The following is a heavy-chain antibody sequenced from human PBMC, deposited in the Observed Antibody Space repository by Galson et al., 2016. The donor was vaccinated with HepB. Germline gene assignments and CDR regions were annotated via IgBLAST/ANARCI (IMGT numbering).Heavy chain of an antibody. CDR1: GFTFSSYS. J-gene: IGHJ5*02. D-gene: IGHD3-10*01. Sequence: SLRLSCAASGFTFSSYSMNWVRQAPGKGLEWISSLDGSGTWQHSSESLKGRFTISSDHGENTLFLQMNSLTPQDTAVYYCARGQGGFEGFVHWGQGTLVTVS. CDR3: ARGQGGFEGFVH. V-gene: IGHV3-21*01. CDR2: LDGSGTWQ.